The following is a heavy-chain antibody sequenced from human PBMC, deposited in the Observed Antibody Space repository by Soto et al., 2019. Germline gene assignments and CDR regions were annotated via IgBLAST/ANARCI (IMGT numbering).Heavy chain of an antibody. CDR3: ARRRIVVTTNFDY. D-gene: IGHD1-26*01. Sequence: SETLSLTCIVSVRSMSSSSYHWGWIRQPPVKGLECIGHIFHTGSTYYNPALNRLVTISVDTSKNQFSLELSSVTATDTAVYYCARRRIVVTTNFDYWGQGTLVTVSS. J-gene: IGHJ4*02. CDR2: IFHTGST. CDR1: VRSMSSSSYH. V-gene: IGHV4-39*01.